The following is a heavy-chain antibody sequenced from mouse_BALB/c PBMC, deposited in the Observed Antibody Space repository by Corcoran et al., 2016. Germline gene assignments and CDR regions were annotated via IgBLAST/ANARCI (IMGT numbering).Heavy chain of an antibody. Sequence: EVQFQQSGPELVKPGASVKISCKASGYTFSDYNMHWVKQSHGKSLEWIGYIYPYNGGTGYNQKFKSKATLTVDNSSSTAYMELRSLTSEDSAVYYCARGYYYYGSSGGFAYWGQGTLVTVSA. CDR3: ARGYYYYGSSGGFAY. CDR1: GYTFSDYN. CDR2: IYPYNGGT. D-gene: IGHD1-1*01. J-gene: IGHJ3*01. V-gene: IGHV1S29*02.